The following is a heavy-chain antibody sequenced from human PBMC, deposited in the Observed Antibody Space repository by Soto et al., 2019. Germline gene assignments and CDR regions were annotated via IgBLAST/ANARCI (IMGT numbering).Heavy chain of an antibody. Sequence: SETLSLTCAVSGGPVSSAGYYWSWIRQPPGKGLEWIAYIDYSGSTNYNPSLKSRVTISVDTSKNQFSLKLSSVTAADTAVYYCARQAEQWLVDTYFDYWGQGTLVTVSS. J-gene: IGHJ4*02. D-gene: IGHD6-19*01. CDR1: GGPVSSAGYY. V-gene: IGHV4-61*08. CDR3: ARQAEQWLVDTYFDY. CDR2: IDYSGST.